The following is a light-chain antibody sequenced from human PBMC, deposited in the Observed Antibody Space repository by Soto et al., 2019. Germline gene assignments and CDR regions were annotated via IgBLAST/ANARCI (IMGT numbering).Light chain of an antibody. CDR1: QSVSTY. CDR3: QQRRYFIT. Sequence: EIVMTQSPATLSVSPGERATLSCRASQSVSTYLAWYQQKPGQAPRLLIYDASNRATGIPARFSGSGSGTDFTLTISSLEPEDFAVYYCQQRRYFITFGQGTRLEIK. CDR2: DAS. J-gene: IGKJ5*01. V-gene: IGKV3-11*01.